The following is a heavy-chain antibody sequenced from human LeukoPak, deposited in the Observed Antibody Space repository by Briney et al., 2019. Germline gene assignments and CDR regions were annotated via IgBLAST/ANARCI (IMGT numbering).Heavy chain of an antibody. Sequence: QPGGSLRLSCAASGFTFSSYSMNWVRQAPGKGLEWVSYISRSSSTIYYADSVKGRFTISRDNAKNSLYLQMNSLRAEDTAVYYCARDHMATYYYYYMDVWGKGTTVTVPS. D-gene: IGHD5-24*01. V-gene: IGHV3-48*01. CDR2: ISRSSSTI. J-gene: IGHJ6*03. CDR3: ARDHMATYYYYYMDV. CDR1: GFTFSSYS.